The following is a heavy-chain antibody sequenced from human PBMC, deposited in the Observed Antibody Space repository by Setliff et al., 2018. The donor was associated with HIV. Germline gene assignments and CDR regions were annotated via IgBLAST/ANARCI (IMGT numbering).Heavy chain of an antibody. V-gene: IGHV4-38-2*02. Sequence: KTSETLSLTCTVSGYSVNSDYLWCWIRQPPGKGLEWIGSVYHSGSTNYNPSLRSRVTISVDTSKNQFSLKLTSVTAADAAVYFCAKSSPSIGYISDHWGQGTLVTVSS. CDR1: GYSVNSDYL. J-gene: IGHJ4*02. CDR3: AKSSPSIGYISDH. D-gene: IGHD5-12*01. CDR2: VYHSGST.